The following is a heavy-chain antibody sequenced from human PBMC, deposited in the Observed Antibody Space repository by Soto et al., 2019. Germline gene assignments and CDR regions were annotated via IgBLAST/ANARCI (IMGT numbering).Heavy chain of an antibody. CDR2: ISAYNGNT. V-gene: IGHV1-18*01. D-gene: IGHD6-6*01. J-gene: IGHJ4*02. CDR1: GYTFTSNG. CDR3: ARVRLEYSSSYIDY. Sequence: ASVKVSCKDSGYTFTSNGISWVRQAPGQGLEWMGWISAYNGNTNYAQKLQGRVTMTTDTSTSTAYMELRSLRSDDTAVYYCARVRLEYSSSYIDYWGQGTLVTVSS.